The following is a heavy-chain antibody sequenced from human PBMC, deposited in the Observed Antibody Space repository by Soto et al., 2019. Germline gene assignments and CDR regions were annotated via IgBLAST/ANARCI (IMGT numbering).Heavy chain of an antibody. CDR2: SSCSGCST. D-gene: IGHD6-6*01. V-gene: IGHV3-23*01. CDR1: LFTFSSYA. CDR3: AKGPTVIAARLGGNWCDP. J-gene: IGHJ5*02. Sequence: TLRLSCASSLFTFSSYAMSWVSKDPGEGLECISASSCSGCSTYFADSVNCRFTISRYKSKNTRYLQMNSLRADDTAVYYCAKGPTVIAARLGGNWCDPWGQVTRVIVSS.